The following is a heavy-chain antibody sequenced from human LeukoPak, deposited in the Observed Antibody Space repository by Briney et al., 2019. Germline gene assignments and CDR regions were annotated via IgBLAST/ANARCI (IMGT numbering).Heavy chain of an antibody. Sequence: SETLSLTCTVSGGSIISTSFYWGWIRQPPGKGLAWLGSVYHSGSTYDNPSLKSRVTISVDRSKNQFSLKLSSVTAADTAVYYCARLYYDSRGYYWFDRWGQGTLVTVSS. D-gene: IGHD3-22*01. V-gene: IGHV4-39*01. CDR1: GGSIISTSFY. CDR3: ARLYYDSRGYYWFDR. CDR2: VYHSGST. J-gene: IGHJ5*02.